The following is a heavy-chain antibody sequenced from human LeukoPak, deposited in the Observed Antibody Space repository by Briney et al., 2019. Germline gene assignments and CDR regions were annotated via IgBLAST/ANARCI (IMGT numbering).Heavy chain of an antibody. J-gene: IGHJ3*02. CDR1: GDSISNYY. CDR3: AREAYNWNVDAFDI. D-gene: IGHD1-20*01. CDR2: IYYSGST. Sequence: SETLSLTCTVSGDSISNYYWSWIRQPPGKGLEWIGTIYYSGSTYYNPSLNSRVTMSLDTSKNQFSLKLSSVTAADTAVYYCAREAYNWNVDAFDIWGQGTMVTVSS. V-gene: IGHV4-59*12.